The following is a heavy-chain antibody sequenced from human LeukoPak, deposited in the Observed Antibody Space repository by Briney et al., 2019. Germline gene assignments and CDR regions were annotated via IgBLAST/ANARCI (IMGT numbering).Heavy chain of an antibody. Sequence: PSETLSLTCTVSGGSISSSSYYWGWIRQPPGKGLEWIGSIYYSGSTYYNPSLKSRATISVDTSKNQISLKVRSVTAADTAVYYCARGSDRHTVVSPAALVTTTKNYFDYWGQGTLVTVSS. D-gene: IGHD2-2*01. V-gene: IGHV4-39*01. CDR2: IYYSGST. J-gene: IGHJ4*02. CDR1: GGSISSSSYY. CDR3: ARGSDRHTVVSPAALVTTTKNYFDY.